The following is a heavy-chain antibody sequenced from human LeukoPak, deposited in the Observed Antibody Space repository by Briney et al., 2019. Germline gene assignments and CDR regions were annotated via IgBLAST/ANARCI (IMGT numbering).Heavy chain of an antibody. CDR3: ARDLGVRGMDV. V-gene: IGHV4-31*03. J-gene: IGHJ6*02. CDR2: LYYTGTT. D-gene: IGHD2-21*01. CDR1: AGSVSSGGNY. Sequence: SQTLSLTCTVTAGSVSSGGNYWSWIRQHPGKGLEWIGYLYYTGTTYYNPSLKSRITISVDTSKTQFSLRLSSVSAADTAIYYCARDLGVRGMDVWGQGTTVTVSS.